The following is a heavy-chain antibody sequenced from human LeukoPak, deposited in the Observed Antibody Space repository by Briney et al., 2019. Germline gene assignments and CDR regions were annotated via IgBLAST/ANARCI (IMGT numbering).Heavy chain of an antibody. CDR1: GFTFSSYS. CDR3: ARWSFMTAAGPENY. Sequence: GGSLRLSCAASGFTFSSYSMRWVRQAQGKGREGGANITQDGSETYYLDSVNGRFPISRDNAKNSLYLQMNSLRAEDTAFYHCARWSFMTAAGPENYWGQGTLVTVSP. D-gene: IGHD6-13*01. J-gene: IGHJ4*01. V-gene: IGHV3-7*03. CDR2: ITQDGSET.